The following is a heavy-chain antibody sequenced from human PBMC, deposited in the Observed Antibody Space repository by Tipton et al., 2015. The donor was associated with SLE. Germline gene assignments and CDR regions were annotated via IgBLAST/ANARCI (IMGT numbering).Heavy chain of an antibody. D-gene: IGHD3-10*01. CDR2: IYSGGST. CDR3: AKTMVQGSRYFDY. J-gene: IGHJ4*02. Sequence: SLRLSCAASGFTVSSNYMSWVRQAPGKGLEWVSVIYSGGSTYYADSVKGRFTISRDNSKNTLYLQMNSLRAEDTAVYYCAKTMVQGSRYFDYWGQGTLVTVSS. CDR1: GFTVSSNY. V-gene: IGHV3-53*01.